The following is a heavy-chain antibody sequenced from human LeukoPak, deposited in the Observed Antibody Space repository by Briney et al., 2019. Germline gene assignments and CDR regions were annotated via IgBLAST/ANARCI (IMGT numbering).Heavy chain of an antibody. D-gene: IGHD7-27*01. CDR1: GGSISNYH. J-gene: IGHJ4*02. CDR2: IYYSGST. CDR3: ATRKLGNDY. Sequence: SETLSLTCTVSGGSISNYHWGWIRQPPGKGLEWIGYIYYSGSTNDNPSLKSRVTISVDTSKNQFSLKLRSVTAADTAVYYCATRKLGNDYWGQGTLVTVSS. V-gene: IGHV4-59*01.